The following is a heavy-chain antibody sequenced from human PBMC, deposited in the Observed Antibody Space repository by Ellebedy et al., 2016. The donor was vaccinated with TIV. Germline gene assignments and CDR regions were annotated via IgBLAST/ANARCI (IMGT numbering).Heavy chain of an antibody. CDR3: AREVRGEHLHYFDS. D-gene: IGHD1-26*01. J-gene: IGHJ5*01. Sequence: MPGGSLRLSCTVSGGSISSTSYYWGWIRQPPGKGLEWIGNMYFGGSTNYNPSLKSRVTISVDTSENQSSLKLSSLTAADTALYYCAREVRGEHLHYFDSWGHGTLVSVPS. CDR2: MYFGGST. CDR1: GGSISSTSYY. V-gene: IGHV4-39*07.